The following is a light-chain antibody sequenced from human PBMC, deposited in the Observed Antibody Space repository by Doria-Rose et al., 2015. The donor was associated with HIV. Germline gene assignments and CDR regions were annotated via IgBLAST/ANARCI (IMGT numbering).Light chain of an antibody. CDR2: AAP. V-gene: IGKV1-39*01. CDR1: QSTGSF. Sequence: DIQMTQSPPSLSASVGDRVTITCRASQSTGSFLNWYQQKPGKATKLLIHAAPSLQNGVPSRFSGSGSGTDLTLTISSLQPEDFATYFCQQSYSTPLTFGGGTKVEIK. J-gene: IGKJ4*01. CDR3: QQSYSTPLT.